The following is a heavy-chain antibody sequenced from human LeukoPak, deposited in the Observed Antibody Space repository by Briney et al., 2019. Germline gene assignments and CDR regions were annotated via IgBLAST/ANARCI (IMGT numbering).Heavy chain of an antibody. V-gene: IGHV4-39*01. CDR2: IYYDGST. J-gene: IGHJ5*02. CDR3: ARQGVGKYNWNFLNWFDP. Sequence: SETLSLTCTVSGGSISSSLYYWGWIRQPPGKGLEWIGNIYYDGSTYYNPSLKSRATISVDTSKNQFSLKLTSVTAADTAVFYCARQGVGKYNWNFLNWFDPWGPGTLVTVSS. CDR1: GGSISSSLYY. D-gene: IGHD1-7*01.